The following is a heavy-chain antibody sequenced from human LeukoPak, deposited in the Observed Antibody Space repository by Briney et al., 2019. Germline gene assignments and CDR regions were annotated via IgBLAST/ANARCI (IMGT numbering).Heavy chain of an antibody. CDR2: VSFDGSNT. CDR3: AGELDAFDI. J-gene: IGHJ3*02. Sequence: GRSLRLSCAASGFTFSSYAMHWVRQAPGKGLEWVAVVSFDGSNTYYADSVKGRFTISRDNSKNTLNLQMNSLRAEDTAVYYCAGELDAFDIWGQGTMVTVSS. CDR1: GFTFSSYA. V-gene: IGHV3-30-3*01.